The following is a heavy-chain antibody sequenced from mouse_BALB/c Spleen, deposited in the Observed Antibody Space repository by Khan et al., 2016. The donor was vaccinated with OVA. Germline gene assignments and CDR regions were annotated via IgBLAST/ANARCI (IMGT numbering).Heavy chain of an antibody. CDR2: INPSSGYT. V-gene: IGHV1-4*01. D-gene: IGHD2-14*01. Sequence: QVQLKQSGAELARPGASVKMSCKASGYTFTSYTIHWIKQRPGQGLKWIGYINPSSGYTNYNQKFKDKATLTADKSSTTAYMQLSSLTSDDSAVYYCARDDAYYRIGGWFAYWGQGTLVTVSA. CDR3: ARDDAYYRIGGWFAY. CDR1: GYTFTSYT. J-gene: IGHJ3*01.